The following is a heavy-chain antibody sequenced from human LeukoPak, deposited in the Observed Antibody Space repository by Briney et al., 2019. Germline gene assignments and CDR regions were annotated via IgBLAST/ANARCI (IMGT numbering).Heavy chain of an antibody. CDR1: GFTFSSYA. CDR3: AKDPRYYYGSGSSYFDY. Sequence: GGSLRLSCAASGFTFSSYAMSWVRQAPGKGLEWASGISGSGGSTYYADSVKGRVTISRDNSKNTLYLQMNSLRAEDTAVYYCAKDPRYYYGSGSSYFDYWGQGTLVTVSS. J-gene: IGHJ4*02. CDR2: ISGSGGST. D-gene: IGHD3-10*01. V-gene: IGHV3-23*01.